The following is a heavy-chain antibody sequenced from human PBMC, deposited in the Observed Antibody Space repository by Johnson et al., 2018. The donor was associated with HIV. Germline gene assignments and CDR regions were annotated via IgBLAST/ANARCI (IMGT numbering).Heavy chain of an antibody. J-gene: IGHJ3*02. V-gene: IGHV3-66*01. D-gene: IGHD2/OR15-2a*01. CDR1: GFTVSSNY. CDR3: ATNRGGAFDI. CDR2: IYSVGST. Sequence: VQLVESGGGLVQPGGSLRLSCAASGFTVSSNYMSWVRQAPGKGLELVSIIYSVGSTYYADSVKGRFTISRDNSKNTLYLQMNSLRAEDTAVYYCATNRGGAFDIWGQGTMVTVSS.